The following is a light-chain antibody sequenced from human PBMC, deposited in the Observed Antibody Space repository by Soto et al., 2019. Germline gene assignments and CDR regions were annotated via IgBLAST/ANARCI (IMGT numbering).Light chain of an antibody. Sequence: DIVLTQSPGPLSLSPGERATLSCMSSQSVSSDFLAWYQEKPGQAPRLLIYGASNRATGIPDRFSGSGSGTDCTLTISRLEPEDVATYYCQQVNVYPSTLGGGTKVDI. CDR2: GAS. J-gene: IGKJ4*01. CDR3: QQVNVYPST. V-gene: IGKV3-20*01. CDR1: QSVSSDF.